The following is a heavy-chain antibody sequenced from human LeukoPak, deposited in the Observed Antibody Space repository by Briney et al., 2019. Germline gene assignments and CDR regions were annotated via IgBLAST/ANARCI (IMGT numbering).Heavy chain of an antibody. J-gene: IGHJ6*02. CDR2: IKSKTDGGTT. Sequence: GGSLRLSCAASGFTFSNAWMNWVRQAPGKGLEWVGRIKSKTDGGTTDYAAPVKGRFTISRDDSKNTLYLQMSSLRAEDTAVYYCLVTIPDGYYYGMDVWGQGTTVTVSS. CDR1: GFTFSNAW. D-gene: IGHD3-3*01. V-gene: IGHV3-15*07. CDR3: LVTIPDGYYYGMDV.